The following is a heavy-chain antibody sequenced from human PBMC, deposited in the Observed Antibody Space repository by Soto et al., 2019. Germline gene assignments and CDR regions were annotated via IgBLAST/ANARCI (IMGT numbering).Heavy chain of an antibody. V-gene: IGHV3-30*04. D-gene: IGHD1-26*01. J-gene: IGHJ3*02. Sequence: GGSLRLSCAASGFTFSSYAMHWVRQAPGKGLEWVAVISYDGSNKYYADSVKGRFTISRDNSKNTLYLQMNSLRAEDTAVYYCAREYSGSYYGAFDIGGQGTMVTVS. CDR2: ISYDGSNK. CDR1: GFTFSSYA. CDR3: AREYSGSYYGAFDI.